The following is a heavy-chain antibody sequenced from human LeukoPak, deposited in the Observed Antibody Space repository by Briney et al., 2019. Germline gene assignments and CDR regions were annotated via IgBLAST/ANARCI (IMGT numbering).Heavy chain of an antibody. J-gene: IGHJ4*02. D-gene: IGHD6-13*01. V-gene: IGHV4-34*01. CDR3: ARVDWAAAAYYFDY. Sequence: PSETLSLTCAVYGGSFSGYYWSWIRQPPGKGLEWIGEINHSGSTNYNPSLKSRVTISVDTSKNQFSLKLSSVTAADTAVYYCARVDWAAAAYYFDYWGQGTLVTVSS. CDR2: INHSGST. CDR1: GGSFSGYY.